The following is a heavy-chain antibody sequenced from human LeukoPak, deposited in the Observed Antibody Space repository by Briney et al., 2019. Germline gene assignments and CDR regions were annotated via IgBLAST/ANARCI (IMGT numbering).Heavy chain of an antibody. J-gene: IGHJ6*03. V-gene: IGHV4-34*01. CDR2: INHRGST. CDR1: GGSFSGYY. CDR3: ARGLSTPRYYYDSSGYYRTYYYYYMDV. D-gene: IGHD3-22*01. Sequence: PSETLSLTCAVYGGSFSGYYWSWIRQPPGKGREWIGEINHRGSTNYNPSLKSRVTISVDTSKNQFSLKLSSVTAADTAVYYCARGLSTPRYYYDSSGYYRTYYYYYMDVWGKGTTVTVSS.